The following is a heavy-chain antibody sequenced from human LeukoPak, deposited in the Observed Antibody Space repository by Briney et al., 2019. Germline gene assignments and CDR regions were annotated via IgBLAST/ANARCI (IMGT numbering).Heavy chain of an antibody. V-gene: IGHV3-30*02. Sequence: PGGSLRLSCAASGFTFSSYGMHWVRQAPGKGLEWVAFIRYDGSNKYYADSVKGRFTISRDNSKNTLYLQMNSLRAEDTAVYYCAKNHAAGSYPPFYFDYWGQGTLVTVSS. CDR2: IRYDGSNK. J-gene: IGHJ4*02. CDR1: GFTFSSYG. D-gene: IGHD3-10*01. CDR3: AKNHAAGSYPPFYFDY.